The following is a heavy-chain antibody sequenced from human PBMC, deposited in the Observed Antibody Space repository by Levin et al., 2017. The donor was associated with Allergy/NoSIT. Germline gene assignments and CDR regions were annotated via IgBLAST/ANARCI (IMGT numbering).Heavy chain of an antibody. V-gene: IGHV4-30-2*01. D-gene: IGHD5-18*01. CDR2: IYLSGST. CDR3: ARVAGYSYGYYFDY. CDR1: GGSISSGGYS. J-gene: IGHJ4*02. Sequence: SQTLSLTCAVSGGSISSGGYSWSWIRQPPGKGLEWIGNIYLSGSTNDNPSLKSRVTMSVDRSKNQFSLKLSYVPAADTAVYYCARVAGYSYGYYFDYWGPGTLVTVSS.